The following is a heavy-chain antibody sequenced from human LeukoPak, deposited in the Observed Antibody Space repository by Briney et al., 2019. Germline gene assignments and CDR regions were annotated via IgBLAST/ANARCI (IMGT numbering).Heavy chain of an antibody. CDR1: GGSISSSSYY. J-gene: IGHJ4*02. D-gene: IGHD3-10*01. Sequence: SETLSLTCTVSGGSISSSSYYWGWVRQPPGKGLEWIGSIYYSGSTYYNPSLKSRVTISVDTSKNQFSLKLSSVTAADTAVYYCAREDYYGSGSYSDWGQGILVTVSS. CDR2: IYYSGST. CDR3: AREDYYGSGSYSD. V-gene: IGHV4-39*07.